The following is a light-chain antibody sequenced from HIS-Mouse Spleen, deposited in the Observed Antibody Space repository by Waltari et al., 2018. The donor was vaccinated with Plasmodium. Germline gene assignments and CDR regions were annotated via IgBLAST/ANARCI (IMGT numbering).Light chain of an antibody. Sequence: QSVLTQPPSVSGAPGQRVTISCTGSSSNIGAGYDVHWYQQLPGTAPKLPIYGDSNRPSGAPDRFSGSKSGTSASLAITGLQAEDEADYYCQSYDSSLSGWVFGGGTKLTVL. V-gene: IGLV1-40*01. CDR1: SSNIGAGYD. CDR2: GDS. J-gene: IGLJ3*02. CDR3: QSYDSSLSGWV.